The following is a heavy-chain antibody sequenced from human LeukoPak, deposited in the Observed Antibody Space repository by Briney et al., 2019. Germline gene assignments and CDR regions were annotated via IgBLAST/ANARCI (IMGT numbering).Heavy chain of an antibody. D-gene: IGHD3-22*01. Sequence: SETLSLTCTVSCGSISSGSYYWSWIRQPAGKGLEWIRRIYTSGSTNYNPSLKSRVTISVDTSKNQFSLKLSSVTAADTAVYYCARDYYDSSVWGQGTMVTVSS. CDR2: IYTSGST. J-gene: IGHJ3*01. CDR3: ARDYYDSSV. CDR1: CGSISSGSYY. V-gene: IGHV4-61*02.